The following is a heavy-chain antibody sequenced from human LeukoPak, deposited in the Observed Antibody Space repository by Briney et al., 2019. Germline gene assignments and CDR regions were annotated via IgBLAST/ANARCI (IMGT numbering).Heavy chain of an antibody. J-gene: IGHJ6*02. CDR1: GYTLTELS. Sequence: ASVTVSCKVSGYTLTELSMQWVRQAPGEGLEWMGGFDPEDGETIYAQKLQGRVTMTEDTSTDTAYMELSSLRSEDTAVYYCATVPLLALYGMDVWGQGTTVTVSS. CDR2: FDPEDGET. D-gene: IGHD3-3*02. CDR3: ATVPLLALYGMDV. V-gene: IGHV1-24*01.